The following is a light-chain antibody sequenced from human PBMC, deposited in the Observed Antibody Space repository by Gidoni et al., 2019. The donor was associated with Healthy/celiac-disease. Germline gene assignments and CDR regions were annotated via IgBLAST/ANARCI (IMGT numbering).Light chain of an antibody. CDR1: QSVSSY. CDR2: DAS. CDR3: QQRSNWPLT. V-gene: IGKV3-11*01. Sequence: ELVFTQSPATLSLSPGERATLPCRASQSVSSYLAWYQQKPGQAPRLLIYDASNRATGIPARFSGSGSGTDFTLTISSLEPEDVAVYYCQQRSNWPLTFGRGTKVEIK. J-gene: IGKJ4*02.